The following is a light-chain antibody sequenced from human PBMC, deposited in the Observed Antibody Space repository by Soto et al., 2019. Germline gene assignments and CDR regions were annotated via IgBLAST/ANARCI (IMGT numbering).Light chain of an antibody. Sequence: QSVLTQPPSASWTPGQRVTISCSGGSSNIGRDYVYWFQQLPGTAPKLLIYTNNQRPSGVPDRFSGSKSGTSASLAISGLRSEDEADYCCAAWDDSLSAWVFGGGTKLTVL. CDR3: AAWDDSLSAWV. J-gene: IGLJ3*02. CDR2: TNN. CDR1: SSNIGRDY. V-gene: IGLV1-47*02.